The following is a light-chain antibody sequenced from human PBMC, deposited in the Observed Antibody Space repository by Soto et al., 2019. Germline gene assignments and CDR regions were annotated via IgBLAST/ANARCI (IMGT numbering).Light chain of an antibody. Sequence: DIVLTQSPCTLSLSPGDRATLSCRASQSVSTSYLAWYQQKPGQAPRLLIYGASSRATGIPDRFSGSGSGTALTLTISGLKTEDFAMYYCQQYGNSRGTFGPGTQVEIK. CDR1: QSVSTSY. CDR2: GAS. V-gene: IGKV3-20*01. CDR3: QQYGNSRGT. J-gene: IGKJ1*01.